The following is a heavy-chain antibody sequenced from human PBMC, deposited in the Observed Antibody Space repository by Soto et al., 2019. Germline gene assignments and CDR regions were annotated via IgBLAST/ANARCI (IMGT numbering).Heavy chain of an antibody. D-gene: IGHD5-12*01. Sequence: GASVKVSCKASGYTFTSYCISWVRQAPGQGLEWMGWISAYNGNTNYAQKLQGRVTMTTDTSTSTAYMELRSLRSDDTAVYYCARDGRFTLATITAYDYWGQGTLVTVSS. V-gene: IGHV1-18*01. CDR1: GYTFTSYC. CDR3: ARDGRFTLATITAYDY. CDR2: ISAYNGNT. J-gene: IGHJ4*02.